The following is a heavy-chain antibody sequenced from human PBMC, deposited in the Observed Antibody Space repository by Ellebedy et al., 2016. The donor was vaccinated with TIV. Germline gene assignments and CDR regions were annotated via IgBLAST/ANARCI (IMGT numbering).Heavy chain of an antibody. J-gene: IGHJ4*02. CDR1: GFIFSSHA. CDR2: ISSNGDST. D-gene: IGHD6-6*01. V-gene: IGHV3-64*05. Sequence: PGGSLRLSCSVSGFIFSSHAMHWVRQAPGKGLEYVSYISSNGDSTYYADSVKGRFTISRDNSKNTLYVQMSSLRAEDTAVYYCVKDRDPRKQLIGDFDFWGQGTLVTVSS. CDR3: VKDRDPRKQLIGDFDF.